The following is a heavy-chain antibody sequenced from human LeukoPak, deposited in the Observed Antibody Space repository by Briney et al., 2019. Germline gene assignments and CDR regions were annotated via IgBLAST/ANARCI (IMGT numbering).Heavy chain of an antibody. CDR3: ARGHFGVVLDY. V-gene: IGHV3-21*01. J-gene: IGHJ4*02. CDR1: GFTFSSYS. D-gene: IGHD3-3*01. Sequence: PGGSLRLSCEGSGFTFSSYSMIWVRQAPGKGLEWVSSIRGDSTETRHAESLMGRFTHYRDNAKKSLYLKMNSLRAEDTAVYYCARGHFGVVLDYWGQGTLVTVSS. CDR2: IRGDSTET.